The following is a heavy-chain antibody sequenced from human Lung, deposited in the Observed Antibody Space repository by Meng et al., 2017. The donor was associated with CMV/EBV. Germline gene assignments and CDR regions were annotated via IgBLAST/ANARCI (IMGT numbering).Heavy chain of an antibody. D-gene: IGHD2-15*01. CDR1: GYSFTNYC. J-gene: IGHJ4*02. V-gene: IGHV1-18*01. Sequence: HVPLCQAGAEVKNPWSSLHVSCKASGYSFTNYCIPLLRQAPGQGLEWMGWFVNEVDTYPAPKFQGRVTMTTDTHTNTAFMELRSLTSDDTAVYYCASGTPGRSYCDYWGQGTLVTVSS. CDR2: FVNEVDT. CDR3: ASGTPGRSYCDY.